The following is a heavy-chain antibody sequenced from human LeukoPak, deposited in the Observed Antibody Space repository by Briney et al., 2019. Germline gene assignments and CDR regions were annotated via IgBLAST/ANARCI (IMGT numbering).Heavy chain of an antibody. CDR3: ARFQSANYYDSSGYFSGMDV. D-gene: IGHD3-22*01. V-gene: IGHV4-61*02. J-gene: IGHJ6*02. CDR2: IYASGST. Sequence: PSQTLSLTCTVSGGSISNLNYYWSWIRQPAGKGLEWIGRIYASGSTNYNPSLKSRVTISVDTSKNQFSLKLSSVTAADTAVYYCARFQSANYYDSSGYFSGMDVWGQGTTVTVSS. CDR1: GGSISNLNYY.